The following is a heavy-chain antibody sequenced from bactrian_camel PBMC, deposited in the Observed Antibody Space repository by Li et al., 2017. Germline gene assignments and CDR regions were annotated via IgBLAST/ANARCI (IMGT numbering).Heavy chain of an antibody. CDR1: GFTFSSYA. D-gene: IGHD6*01. CDR2: INSGGGNT. CDR3: AASRLVAGHCTTTSQTY. Sequence: VQLVESGGGLVQPGGSLRLSCAASGFTFSSYAMSWVRQAPGKGLEWVSGINSGGGNTYYADSVKGRFTASRDNAKSALYLQMNSLKPEDTAMYYCAASRLVAGHCTTTSQTYWGQGTQVTVS. V-gene: IGHV3S31*01. J-gene: IGHJ4*01.